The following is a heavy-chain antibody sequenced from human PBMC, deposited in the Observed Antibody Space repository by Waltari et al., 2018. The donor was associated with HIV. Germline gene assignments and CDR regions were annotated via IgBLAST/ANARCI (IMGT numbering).Heavy chain of an antibody. D-gene: IGHD5-18*01. CDR2: IKSKTDGGTT. Sequence: EVQLVESGGGLVKPGGSLRLSCAASGFTFSNAWMSWVRQAPGKGLEWVGRIKSKTDGGTTDYAAPVKGRFTISRDDSKNTLYLQMNSLKTEDTAVYYCTTDSQTVDTANPKADLVDYWGQGTLVTVSS. J-gene: IGHJ4*02. CDR3: TTDSQTVDTANPKADLVDY. V-gene: IGHV3-15*01. CDR1: GFTFSNAW.